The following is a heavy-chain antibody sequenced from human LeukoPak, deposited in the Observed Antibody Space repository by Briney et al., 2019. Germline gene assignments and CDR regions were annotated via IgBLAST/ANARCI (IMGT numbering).Heavy chain of an antibody. V-gene: IGHV4-61*08. D-gene: IGHD2-2*01. Sequence: PSETLSLTCTVSNGSVNTADYYWSWIRQPPGRGLEWIGYIYYSGSTNYNPSLKSRVTISVDTSKNQFSLKLNSVTAADTAVYFCAQHGRGGPVGVWGQGTTVIVSS. J-gene: IGHJ6*02. CDR3: AQHGRGGPVGV. CDR2: IYYSGST. CDR1: NGSVNTADYY.